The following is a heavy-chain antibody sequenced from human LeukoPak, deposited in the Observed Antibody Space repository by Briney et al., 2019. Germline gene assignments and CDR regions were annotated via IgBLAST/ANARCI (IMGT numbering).Heavy chain of an antibody. V-gene: IGHV4-31*03. J-gene: IGHJ5*02. CDR2: IYYSGST. CDR3: ASSFVEWLFPIGGWFDP. D-gene: IGHD3-3*01. Sequence: KPSETLSLTCTVSGGSISSGGYYWSWIRQHPGKGLEWIGYIYYSGSTYYNPSLKSRVTISVDTTKNQFSLKLSSVTAADTAVYYCASSFVEWLFPIGGWFDPWGQGTLVTVSS. CDR1: GGSISSGGYY.